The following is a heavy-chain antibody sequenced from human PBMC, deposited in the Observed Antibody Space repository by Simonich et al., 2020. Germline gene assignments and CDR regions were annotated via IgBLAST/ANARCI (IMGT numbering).Heavy chain of an antibody. Sequence: QVQLQESGPGLVKPSETLSLTCAVSGYSISSGYYWGWIRQPPGKGLEWIGSIYHSGRTYYYPALKSRVTISVDTSKNQFSLKLSSVTAADTAVYYCARAHSRYCSGGSCYFDYWGQGTLVTVSS. CDR3: ARAHSRYCSGGSCYFDY. CDR1: GYSISSGYY. CDR2: IYHSGRT. V-gene: IGHV4-38-2*01. J-gene: IGHJ4*02. D-gene: IGHD2-15*01.